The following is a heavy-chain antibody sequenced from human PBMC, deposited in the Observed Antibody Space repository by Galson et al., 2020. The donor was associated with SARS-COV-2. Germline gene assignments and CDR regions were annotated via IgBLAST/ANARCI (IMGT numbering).Heavy chain of an antibody. CDR1: GFTFSGSA. D-gene: IGHD1-26*01. V-gene: IGHV3-30*04. CDR2: ISHDGRIE. CDR3: ARDVSGGASDI. J-gene: IGHJ3*02. Sequence: GGSLRLSCAASGFTFSGSAMHWVRQAPGKGLEWVAVISHDGRIEVYADSVKGRFTISRDNSENMLFLQMDSLRADDTAVYYCARDVSGGASDIWGQGTMVTVSS.